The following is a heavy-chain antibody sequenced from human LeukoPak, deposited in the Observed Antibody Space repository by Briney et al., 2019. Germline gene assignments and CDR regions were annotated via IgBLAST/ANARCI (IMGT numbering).Heavy chain of an antibody. CDR2: INGHNGNT. D-gene: IGHD3-10*01. CDR3: GRGAWGEVLFDY. V-gene: IGHV1-18*04. Sequence: ASVKVSCKASGYTFTGYYMRWVRQAPGQGLEWMGWINGHNGNTKYERKLQGRVTMTTDTSTSTAYMELRSLRSDDTAVYYCGRGAWGEVLFDYWGQGTLVTVSS. CDR1: GYTFTGYY. J-gene: IGHJ4*02.